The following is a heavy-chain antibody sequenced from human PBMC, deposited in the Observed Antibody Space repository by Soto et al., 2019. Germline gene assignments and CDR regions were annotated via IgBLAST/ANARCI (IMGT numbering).Heavy chain of an antibody. J-gene: IGHJ4*02. Sequence: ASVKVSCKASGYTFTSYYMHWVRQAPGQGLEWMGIINPSGGSTSYAQKFQGRVTKTRDTSTSTVYMELSSLRSEDTAVYYCARPGVGKDPFDYWGQGTLVTVSS. D-gene: IGHD3-3*01. CDR3: ARPGVGKDPFDY. CDR1: GYTFTSYY. V-gene: IGHV1-46*03. CDR2: INPSGGST.